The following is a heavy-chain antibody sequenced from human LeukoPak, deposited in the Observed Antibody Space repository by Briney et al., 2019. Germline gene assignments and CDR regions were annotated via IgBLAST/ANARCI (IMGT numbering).Heavy chain of an antibody. V-gene: IGHV4-34*01. Sequence: GSLRLSCAASGFTFSSYSMNWVRQPPGKGLEWIGEINHSGSTNYNPSLKSRVTISVDTSKNQYSLKLSSVTAADTAVYYCARGGYSSGWSYNWFDPWGQGTLVTVSS. CDR2: INHSGST. CDR1: GFTFSSYS. J-gene: IGHJ5*02. CDR3: ARGGYSSGWSYNWFDP. D-gene: IGHD6-19*01.